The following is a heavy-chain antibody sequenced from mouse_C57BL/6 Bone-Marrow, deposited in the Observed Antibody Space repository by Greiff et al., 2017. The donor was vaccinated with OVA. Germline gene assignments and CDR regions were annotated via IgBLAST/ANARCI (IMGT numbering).Heavy chain of an antibody. CDR2: IDPSDSYT. V-gene: IGHV1-50*01. J-gene: IGHJ3*01. Sequence: QVQLQQPGAELVKPGASVKLSCKASGYTFTSYWMQWVKQRPGQGLEWIGEIDPSDSYTNYNQKFKGKATLTVDTSSSTAYMQLSSLTSEDSAVYYCARVDGRAWFAYWGQGTLVTVSA. CDR1: GYTFTSYW. CDR3: ARVDGRAWFAY.